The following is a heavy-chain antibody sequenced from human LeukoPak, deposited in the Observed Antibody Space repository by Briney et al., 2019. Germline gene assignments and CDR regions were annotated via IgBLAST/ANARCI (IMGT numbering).Heavy chain of an antibody. Sequence: SVKVSCKASGGTFSSYAISWVRQAPGQGLEWMGGIIPIFGTANYAQKFQGRVTMTEDTSTDTAYMELSSLRSEDTAVYYCATGASYNWGFDYWGQGTLVTVSS. CDR3: ATGASYNWGFDY. CDR2: IIPIFGTA. CDR1: GGTFSSYA. D-gene: IGHD7-27*01. V-gene: IGHV1-69*06. J-gene: IGHJ4*02.